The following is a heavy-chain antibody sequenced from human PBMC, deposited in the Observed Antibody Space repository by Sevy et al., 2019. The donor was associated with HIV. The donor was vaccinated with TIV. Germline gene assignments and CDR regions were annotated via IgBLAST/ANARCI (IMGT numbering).Heavy chain of an antibody. CDR2: INPNSGGT. CDR1: GYTFTGYY. D-gene: IGHD3-22*01. V-gene: IGHV1-2*02. CDR3: ARVYSYYDSSGYYSGPLDY. Sequence: ASVKVSCKASGYTFTGYYMHWVRQAPGQGLEWMGWINPNSGGTNYAQKFQGRVTMTRDTSISTAYMELGRLRSDDTAVYYCARVYSYYDSSGYYSGPLDYWGQGTLVTVSS. J-gene: IGHJ4*02.